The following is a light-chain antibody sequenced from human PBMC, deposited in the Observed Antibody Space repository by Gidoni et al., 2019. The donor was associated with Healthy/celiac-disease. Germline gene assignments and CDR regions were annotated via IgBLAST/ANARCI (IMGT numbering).Light chain of an antibody. J-gene: IGKJ2*01. CDR3: QQSYSTPHT. Sequence: DNQMTQSPSSLSASVGDRVTITCRASQSISSYLNWYQQKPGKAPTLLIYAASSLQSGVPSRFSGSGSGTDFTLTISSLQPEDFATYYCQQSYSTPHTFGQGTKLEIK. CDR1: QSISSY. V-gene: IGKV1-39*01. CDR2: AAS.